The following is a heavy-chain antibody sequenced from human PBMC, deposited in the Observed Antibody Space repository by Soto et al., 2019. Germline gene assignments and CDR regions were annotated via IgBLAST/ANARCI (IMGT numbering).Heavy chain of an antibody. J-gene: IGHJ4*02. CDR2: ISYDESDK. D-gene: IGHD3-9*01. CDR1: GFTFSSYG. CDR3: AKDNYNFLTGYYDFDH. V-gene: IGHV3-30*18. Sequence: PGGSLRLSCAASGFTFSSYGMHWVRQAPGKGLEWVAVISYDESDKFYADSVKGRFTISRDNSKNTLYLQMNSLRAEDTAVYYCAKDNYNFLTGYYDFDHWGQGTLVTVSS.